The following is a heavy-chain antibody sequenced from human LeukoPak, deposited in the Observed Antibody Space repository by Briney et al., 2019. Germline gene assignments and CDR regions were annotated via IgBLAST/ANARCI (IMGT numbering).Heavy chain of an antibody. Sequence: SVKVSCKASGGTFSSYAISWVRQAPGQGLEWMGGIIPIFGTANYAQKFQGRVTIIADESTSTAYMELSSLRSEDTAVYYCAGPSPSSSWYHRAFDIWGQGTMVTVSS. V-gene: IGHV1-69*13. D-gene: IGHD6-13*01. CDR3: AGPSPSSSWYHRAFDI. CDR1: GGTFSSYA. CDR2: IIPIFGTA. J-gene: IGHJ3*02.